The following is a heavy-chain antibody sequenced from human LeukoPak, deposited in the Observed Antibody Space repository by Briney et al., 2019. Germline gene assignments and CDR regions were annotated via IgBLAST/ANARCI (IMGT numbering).Heavy chain of an antibody. CDR3: ARIFSGSGWTFDY. V-gene: IGHV3-30*02. D-gene: IGHD6-19*01. CDR1: GFTFSSYG. CDR2: IRYDGSNK. Sequence: GGSLRLSCAASGFTFSSYGMHWVRQAPGKGLEWVAFIRYDGSNKYYADSVKGRFTISRDNSKNTLYLQMNSLRAEDTAVYYCARIFSGSGWTFDYWGQGTLVTVSS. J-gene: IGHJ4*02.